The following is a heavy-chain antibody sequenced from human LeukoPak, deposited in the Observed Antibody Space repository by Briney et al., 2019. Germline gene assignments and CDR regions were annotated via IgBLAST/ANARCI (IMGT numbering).Heavy chain of an antibody. CDR2: MNPNSGNT. Sequence: ASVTVSCTASGYTFTSYDIKWVRQATGQGLEWMGWMNPNSGNTGYAQKFQGRVTMTRNTSISTAYMELSSLRSEDTAVYYCARVFSIAVAGTLGYWGQGTLVTVPS. CDR3: ARVFSIAVAGTLGY. D-gene: IGHD6-19*01. CDR1: GYTFTSYD. V-gene: IGHV1-8*01. J-gene: IGHJ4*02.